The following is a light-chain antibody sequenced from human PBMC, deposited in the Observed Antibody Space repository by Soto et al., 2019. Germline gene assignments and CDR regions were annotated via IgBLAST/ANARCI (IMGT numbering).Light chain of an antibody. J-gene: IGLJ3*02. Sequence: QSALTQPASVSGSPGQSITISCTGTSSDVGGYNYVSWYQQHPGKAPKLMIYDVSNRPSGVSNRFSGSKSGNTASLTISGLQAEDAAYYYCSSYTSSSTRVFGGGTKLTVL. CDR2: DVS. CDR1: SSDVGGYNY. V-gene: IGLV2-14*01. CDR3: SSYTSSSTRV.